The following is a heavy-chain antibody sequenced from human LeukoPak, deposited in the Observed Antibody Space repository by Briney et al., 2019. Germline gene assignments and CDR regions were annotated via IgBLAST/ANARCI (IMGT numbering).Heavy chain of an antibody. D-gene: IGHD3-10*01. Sequence: SETLSLTCAVYGGSFSGYYWSWIRQPPGKGLEWIGEINHSGSINYNPSLKSRVTISVDTSKNQFSLKLSSVTAADTAVYYCARVPFITMVRGVIDYWGQGTLVTVSS. CDR2: INHSGSI. J-gene: IGHJ4*02. V-gene: IGHV4-34*01. CDR1: GGSFSGYY. CDR3: ARVPFITMVRGVIDY.